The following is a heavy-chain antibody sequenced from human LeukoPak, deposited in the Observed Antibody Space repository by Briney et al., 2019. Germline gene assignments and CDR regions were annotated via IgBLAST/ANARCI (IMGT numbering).Heavy chain of an antibody. J-gene: IGHJ4*02. Sequence: GASVKVSCKASGYTFTGYYMHWVRKTPGQGLEWMVWINPNTGDTNYGRKFQGRVTMTRDTSINTAYMELRSLRSDDTAVYYCARSRRVGNGEYPDYWGQGTLVTVSS. CDR3: ARSRRVGNGEYPDY. CDR2: INPNTGDT. V-gene: IGHV1-2*02. D-gene: IGHD3-10*01. CDR1: GYTFTGYY.